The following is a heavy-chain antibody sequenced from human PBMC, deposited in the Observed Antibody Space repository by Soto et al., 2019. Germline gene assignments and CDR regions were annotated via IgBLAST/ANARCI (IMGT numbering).Heavy chain of an antibody. D-gene: IGHD3-22*01. CDR1: GFAGSNNY. CDR3: ARAGSPFDSDSSGYWGFDH. CDR2: VYSGGTT. Sequence: GGSLRLSCVAPGFAGSNNYMNWVRQAPGKGLECVSVVYSGGTTYYADSVRGRFTVSRDDSKNTLFLQMSSLRAEDTAVYYCARAGSPFDSDSSGYWGFDHWGQGTLVTVSS. J-gene: IGHJ4*02. V-gene: IGHV3-53*01.